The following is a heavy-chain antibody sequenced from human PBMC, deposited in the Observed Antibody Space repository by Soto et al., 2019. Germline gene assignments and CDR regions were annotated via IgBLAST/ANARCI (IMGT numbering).Heavy chain of an antibody. CDR1: GGSVSSGSYY. J-gene: IGHJ4*02. CDR3: ATRFYTSRVLFAY. Sequence: PSETLSLSCTVSGGSVSSGSYYWSWIRQPPGKGLEWIGYIYYSGSTNYNPSLKSRVTISVDTSKNQFSLKLASVTAADTAVYYCATRFYTSRVLFAYWGQGTPVTVSS. D-gene: IGHD2-2*02. V-gene: IGHV4-61*01. CDR2: IYYSGST.